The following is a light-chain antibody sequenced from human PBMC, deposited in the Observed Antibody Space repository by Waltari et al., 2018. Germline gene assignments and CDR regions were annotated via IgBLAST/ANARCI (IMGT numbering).Light chain of an antibody. CDR2: EVP. V-gene: IGLV2-8*01. CDR1: SSDIGGYNY. CDR3: MSYAGSNTWV. Sequence: QSALTQPPSASGSPGQSVTIPCTGTSSDIGGYNYVCWYQQHPGKAPKLMSDEVPKRPSGVPDRLPGSRSGTTATLTVAGRQAEDVAEYDCMSYAGSNTWVFGGGTKLTVL. J-gene: IGLJ3*02.